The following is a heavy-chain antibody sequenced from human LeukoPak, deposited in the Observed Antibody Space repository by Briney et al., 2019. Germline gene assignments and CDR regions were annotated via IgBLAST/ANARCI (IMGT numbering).Heavy chain of an antibody. CDR3: ARAAGSGSYYNKFDY. V-gene: IGHV3-53*01. Sequence: GGSLRLSCAASGFTVSSNYMSWVRQAPGKGLEWVSVIYSGGSTYYADSVRGRFTISRDNSKNTLYLQMNSLRAEDTAVYYCARAAGSGSYYNKFDYWGQGTLVTVSS. D-gene: IGHD3-10*01. CDR2: IYSGGST. J-gene: IGHJ4*02. CDR1: GFTVSSNY.